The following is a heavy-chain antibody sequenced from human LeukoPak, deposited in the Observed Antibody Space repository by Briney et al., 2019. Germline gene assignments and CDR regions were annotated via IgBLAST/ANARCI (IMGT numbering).Heavy chain of an antibody. Sequence: GGALRLSRAASRFSLSSFALSWVRQAPGRGLDWVSGVGVSGRSTYYADSVKGRFTLSRDNSRYTLYLQMSSLRAEDTALYYCAKFIPPANQLPNPAYLDSWGQRTLVTVSS. D-gene: IGHD2-2*01. CDR3: AKFIPPANQLPNPAYLDS. V-gene: IGHV3-23*01. CDR2: VGVSGRST. CDR1: RFSLSSFA. J-gene: IGHJ4*02.